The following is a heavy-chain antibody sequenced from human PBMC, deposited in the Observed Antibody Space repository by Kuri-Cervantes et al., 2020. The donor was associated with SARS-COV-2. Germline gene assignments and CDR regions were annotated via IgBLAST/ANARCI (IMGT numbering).Heavy chain of an antibody. V-gene: IGHV4-34*01. J-gene: IGHJ4*02. CDR2: INHSGST. D-gene: IGHD6-19*01. CDR3: ARNFVAGTGDWFDY. CDR1: GGSFSGYY. Sequence: SETLSLTCAVYGGSFSGYYWGWIRQPPGKGLEWIGEINHSGSTNYNPSLKSRVTISVDTSKNQFSLKLSSVTAADTAVYYCARNFVAGTGDWFDYWGQGTLVTVSS.